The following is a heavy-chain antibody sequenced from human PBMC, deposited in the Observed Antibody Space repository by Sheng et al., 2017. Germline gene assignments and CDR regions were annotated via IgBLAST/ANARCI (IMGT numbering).Heavy chain of an antibody. Sequence: QVQLVQSGAEVKKPGSSVKVSCKASGGTFSSYAISWVRQAPGQGLEWMGGIIPILGIANYAQKFQGRVTITADKSTSTAYMELSSLRSEDTAVYYCARYLFHQNRYSYGDYWGQGTLVTVSS. CDR3: ARYLFHQNRYSYGDY. J-gene: IGHJ4*02. V-gene: IGHV1-69*04. CDR1: GGTFSSYA. D-gene: IGHD5-18*01. CDR2: IIPILGIA.